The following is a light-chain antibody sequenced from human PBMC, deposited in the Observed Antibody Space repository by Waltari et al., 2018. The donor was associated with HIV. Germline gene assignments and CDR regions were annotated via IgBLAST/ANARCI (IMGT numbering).Light chain of an antibody. Sequence: DIQMTQSPSSLSASVGDRVTITCRASQSISSYLNWYQQKPGKAPKLLIYAASSLQSGVPSRFSGSGSGTDFTLAISSLQPEHVATYYCQQSYSTPITFGPGTKVDIK. CDR1: QSISSY. V-gene: IGKV1-39*01. J-gene: IGKJ3*01. CDR3: QQSYSTPIT. CDR2: AAS.